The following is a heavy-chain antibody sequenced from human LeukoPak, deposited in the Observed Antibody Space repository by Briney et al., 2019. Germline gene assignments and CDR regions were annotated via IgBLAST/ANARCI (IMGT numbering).Heavy chain of an antibody. CDR3: ASTRGYSYGREYYFDY. CDR1: GGSISSYY. V-gene: IGHV4-4*07. CDR2: IYTSGST. Sequence: SETLSLTCTVSGGSISSYYWSWIRQPAGKGLEWIGRIYTSGSTNYNPSLKSRVTMSVDTSKNQFSLKLSSVTAADTAVYYCASTRGYSYGREYYFDYWGQGTLVTVSS. J-gene: IGHJ4*02. D-gene: IGHD5-18*01.